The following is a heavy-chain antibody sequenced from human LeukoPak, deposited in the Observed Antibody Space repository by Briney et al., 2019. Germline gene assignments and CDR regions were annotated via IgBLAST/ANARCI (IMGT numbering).Heavy chain of an antibody. J-gene: IGHJ4*01. V-gene: IGHV4-38-2*02. D-gene: IGHD3-3*01. CDR1: GYSISSGYY. Sequence: SETLSLTCTVSGYSISSGYYWGWIRQPPGKGLEWIGSIYHSGSTYYNPSLKSRVTISVVTSKNQFSLTLGSVTAADTAVYYCARGRRSDFWSGYGLHXWGXGTLXTVS. CDR3: ARGRRSDFWSGYGLHX. CDR2: IYHSGST.